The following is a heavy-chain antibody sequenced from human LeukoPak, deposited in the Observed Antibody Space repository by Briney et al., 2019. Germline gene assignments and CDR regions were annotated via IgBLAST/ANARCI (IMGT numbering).Heavy chain of an antibody. CDR3: AKVGDYGDYALDY. Sequence: GGSLRLSCAASGFTVSSNYMSWVRQAPGKGLEWVSIIYTGETTHYADSVKGRFTISRDNSRNTLYLQMNSLRPEDTAVYYCAKVGDYGDYALDYWGQGTLVTVSS. CDR1: GFTVSSNY. CDR2: IYTGETT. V-gene: IGHV3-66*01. D-gene: IGHD4-17*01. J-gene: IGHJ4*02.